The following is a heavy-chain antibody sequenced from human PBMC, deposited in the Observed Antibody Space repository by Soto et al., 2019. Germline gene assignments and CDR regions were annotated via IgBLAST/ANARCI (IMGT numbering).Heavy chain of an antibody. J-gene: IGHJ6*02. CDR3: ARERTSKGGMDV. CDR1: GFTFSNDW. CDR2: IISGGTRV. V-gene: IGHV3-74*01. Sequence: VGSLRLSCAASGFTFSNDWMNWVRQGPGKGLEWVSRIISGGTRVTYADSVKGRSTIARDNAKNTLYLEMHSLTAEDTAVYYCARERTSKGGMDVWGQGTTVTVSS.